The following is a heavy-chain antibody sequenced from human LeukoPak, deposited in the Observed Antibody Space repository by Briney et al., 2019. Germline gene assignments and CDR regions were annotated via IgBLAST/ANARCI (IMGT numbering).Heavy chain of an antibody. J-gene: IGHJ4*02. V-gene: IGHV1-69*05. D-gene: IGHD1-1*01. Sequence: ASVKVSCKASGGTFSSYAISWVRQAPGQGLEWMGGIIPIFGTANYAQKFQGRVTITTDESTSTAYMELSSLRSEDTAVYYCARGPFHTYNWDYWGQGTLVTVSS. CDR3: ARGPFHTYNWDY. CDR1: GGTFSSYA. CDR2: IIPIFGTA.